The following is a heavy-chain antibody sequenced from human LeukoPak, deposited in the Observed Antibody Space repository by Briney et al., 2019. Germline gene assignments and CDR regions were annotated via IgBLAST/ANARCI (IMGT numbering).Heavy chain of an antibody. D-gene: IGHD3-10*01. Sequence: ASVEVSCKASGGTFSSYAISWVRQAPGQGLEWMGGIIPIFGTANYAQKFQGRVTITADESTSTAYMELSSLRSEDTAVYYCARDRVVRGVIISAFDIWGQGTMVTVSS. CDR3: ARDRVVRGVIISAFDI. CDR2: IIPIFGTA. V-gene: IGHV1-69*13. J-gene: IGHJ3*02. CDR1: GGTFSSYA.